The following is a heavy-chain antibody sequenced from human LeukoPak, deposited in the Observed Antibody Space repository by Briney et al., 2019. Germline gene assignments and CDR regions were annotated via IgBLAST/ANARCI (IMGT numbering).Heavy chain of an antibody. Sequence: GGSLRLSCAASGFTFSSYGMSWVRQAPGKGLEWVSAISGSGGSTYYADSVKGRFTISRDNSKNTLYLQMNSLRTEDTAVYYCARAEENYDGSGYYSWSLDSWGQGTLVTVSS. D-gene: IGHD3-22*01. J-gene: IGHJ4*02. V-gene: IGHV3-23*01. CDR2: ISGSGGST. CDR1: GFTFSSYG. CDR3: ARAEENYDGSGYYSWSLDS.